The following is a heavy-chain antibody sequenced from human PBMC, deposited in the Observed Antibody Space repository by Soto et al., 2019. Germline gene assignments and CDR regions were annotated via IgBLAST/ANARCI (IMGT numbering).Heavy chain of an antibody. CDR3: AGSVDSSGYGVYWYFDL. J-gene: IGHJ2*01. D-gene: IGHD3-22*01. V-gene: IGHV1-69*13. CDR1: GGTFSSYA. CDR2: IIPIFGTA. Sequence: SVKVSCKASGGTFSSYAISWVRQAPGQGLEWMGGIIPIFGTANYAQKFQGRVTITADESTSTAYMELSSLRSEDTAVYYCAGSVDSSGYGVYWYFDLWGRGTLVTVSS.